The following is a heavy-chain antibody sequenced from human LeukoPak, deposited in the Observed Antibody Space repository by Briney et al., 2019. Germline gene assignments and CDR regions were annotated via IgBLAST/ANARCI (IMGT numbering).Heavy chain of an antibody. D-gene: IGHD6-19*01. CDR1: GFTVSSNY. J-gene: IGHJ4*02. CDR3: ARDKEKGWYEY. V-gene: IGHV3-66*01. Sequence: GGSLRLSCAASGFTVSSNYMSWVRQAPGKGLEWVSVIYGGGNTYYADSVKGRFTISRDNSKNTLYLQMNSLRAEDTAVYYCARDKEKGWYEYWGQGTLVTVSS. CDR2: IYGGGNT.